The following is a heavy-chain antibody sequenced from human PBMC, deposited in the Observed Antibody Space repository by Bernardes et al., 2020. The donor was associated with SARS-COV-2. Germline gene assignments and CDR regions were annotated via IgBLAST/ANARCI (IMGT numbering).Heavy chain of an antibody. V-gene: IGHV1-2*02. CDR3: ARDPTAVAVYYYYGMDV. Sequence: ASVKVSCKASGYTFTGYYMHWVRQAPGQGLEWMGWINPNSGGTNYAQKFRGRVTMTRDTSISTAYMELSRLRSDDTAVYYCARDPTAVAVYYYYGMDVWGQGTTVTVSS. J-gene: IGHJ6*02. D-gene: IGHD6-19*01. CDR2: INPNSGGT. CDR1: GYTFTGYY.